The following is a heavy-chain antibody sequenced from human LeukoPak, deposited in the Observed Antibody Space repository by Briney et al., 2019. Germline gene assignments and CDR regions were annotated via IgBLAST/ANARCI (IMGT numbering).Heavy chain of an antibody. J-gene: IGHJ4*02. D-gene: IGHD2-2*01. CDR1: GYTFTGYY. CDR3: ARVKIVVPAADPDY. V-gene: IGHV1-2*06. CDR2: INPNSGGT. Sequence: GASVKVSCKASGYTFTGYYMHWVRQAPGQGLEWMGRINPNSGGTNYAQKFQGRVTMTRDTSISTAYMELSRLRSDDTAVYYCARVKIVVPAADPDYWGQGTLVTVSS.